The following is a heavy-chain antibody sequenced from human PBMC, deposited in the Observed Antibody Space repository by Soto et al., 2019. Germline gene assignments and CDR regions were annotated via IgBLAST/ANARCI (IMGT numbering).Heavy chain of an antibody. CDR2: IYYSGST. J-gene: IGHJ4*02. Sequence: QVQLRESGPGLVKPSETLSLTCTVSGGSISSYYWSWIRQPPGKGLEWIGYIYYSGSTNYNPSLKSRVTISVDTSKNQFSLKLSSVTAADTAVYYCARRPSYYGSGSHFDYWGQGTLVTVSS. CDR3: ARRPSYYGSGSHFDY. CDR1: GGSISSYY. V-gene: IGHV4-59*08. D-gene: IGHD3-10*01.